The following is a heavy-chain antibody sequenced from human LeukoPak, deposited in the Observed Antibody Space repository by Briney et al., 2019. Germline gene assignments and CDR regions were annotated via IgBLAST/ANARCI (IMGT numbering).Heavy chain of an antibody. D-gene: IGHD6-13*01. CDR1: GGSLSSHY. V-gene: IGHV4-59*11. Sequence: PSETLSLTCTVSGGSLSSHYWSWLRQPPGKGREWIGYIYYSGTTNYNPSLKRRVTISGDTSKNQFYLKLSSVTAADTAVYYCARGVYIAAAQYGYWGQGTLVTVSS. CDR3: ARGVYIAAAQYGY. CDR2: IYYSGTT. J-gene: IGHJ4*02.